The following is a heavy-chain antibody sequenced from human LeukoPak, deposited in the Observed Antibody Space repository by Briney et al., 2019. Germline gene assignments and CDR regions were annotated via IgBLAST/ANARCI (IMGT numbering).Heavy chain of an antibody. V-gene: IGHV3-30*18. CDR3: AKGWQWPFGDFDY. J-gene: IGHJ4*02. CDR2: ISYDGSNK. CDR1: GFTFSSYG. D-gene: IGHD6-19*01. Sequence: PGGSLRLSCAASGFTFSSYGMHWVRQAPGKGLEWVAVISYDGSNKYYADSVKGRFTISRDNSKNTLYLQMNSLRAEDTAVYYCAKGWQWPFGDFDYWGQGTLVTVSS.